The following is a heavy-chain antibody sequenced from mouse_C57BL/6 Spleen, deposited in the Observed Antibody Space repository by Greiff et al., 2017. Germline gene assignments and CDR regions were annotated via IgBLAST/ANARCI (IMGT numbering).Heavy chain of an antibody. CDR3: ARIPLITTVVAPYAMDY. CDR2: IWSGGST. V-gene: IGHV2-2*01. J-gene: IGHJ4*01. CDR1: GFSLTSYG. Sequence: VQRVESGPGLVQPSQSLSITCTVSGFSLTSYGVHWVRQSPGKGLEWLGVIWSGGSTDYNAAFISRLSISKDNSKSQVFFKMNSLQADDTAIYYCARIPLITTVVAPYAMDYWGQGTSVTVSS. D-gene: IGHD1-1*01.